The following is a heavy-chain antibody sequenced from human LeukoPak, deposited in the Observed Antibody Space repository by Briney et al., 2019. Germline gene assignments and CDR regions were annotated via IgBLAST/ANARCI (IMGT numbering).Heavy chain of an antibody. CDR2: IKQDGTEK. CDR1: GFTFTTYW. Sequence: GESLRLSCAASGFTFTTYWMSWVRQPPGKGLEWVANIKQDGTEKYYVDSVKGRFTISRDNAKNSLYLQMNSLRVEEKAIYYCAKVAHYYYGSESYYFFEHWGQGTPVTASS. CDR3: AKVAHYYYGSESYYFFEH. J-gene: IGHJ4*02. V-gene: IGHV3-7*01. D-gene: IGHD3-10*01.